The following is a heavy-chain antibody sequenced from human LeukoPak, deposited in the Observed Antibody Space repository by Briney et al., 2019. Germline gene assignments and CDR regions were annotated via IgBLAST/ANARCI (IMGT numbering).Heavy chain of an antibody. CDR1: GFTFSGYA. J-gene: IGHJ4*02. CDR2: ISSNGGST. CDR3: AKDRGSGYHYFDY. V-gene: IGHV3-64*04. Sequence: GGSLRLSCSASGFTFSGYAMHWVRQAPGKGLEYVSTISSNGGSTFYADSVKGRFTISRDNSKNTLYLQMNSLRAEDTAVYYCAKDRGSGYHYFDYWGQGTLVTVSS. D-gene: IGHD3-22*01.